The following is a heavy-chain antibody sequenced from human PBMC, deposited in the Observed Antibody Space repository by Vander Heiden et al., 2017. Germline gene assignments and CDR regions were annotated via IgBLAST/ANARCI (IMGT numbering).Heavy chain of an antibody. D-gene: IGHD1-1*01. CDR1: GFSFRPYD. Sequence: EVHLLESGGGLVQPGGSLRLSCTASGFSFRPYDMYWVRQAPGKGLEWVSTLSSSGDSTYYADSGKGRFTISRDNSKNTLYLQMNSLRAEDTAIYYCAKHQRKSDWNEIWGQGTLVTVSS. CDR3: AKHQRKSDWNEI. J-gene: IGHJ4*02. V-gene: IGHV3-23*01. CDR2: LSSSGDST.